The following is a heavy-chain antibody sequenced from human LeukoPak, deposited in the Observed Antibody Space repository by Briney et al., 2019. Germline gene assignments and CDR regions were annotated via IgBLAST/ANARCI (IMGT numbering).Heavy chain of an antibody. CDR2: IIPIFGTA. D-gene: IGHD3-22*01. V-gene: IGHV1-69*13. J-gene: IGHJ1*01. CDR1: GGTFSSYA. CDR3: ASRLDETYYYDSSGARYEYFQH. Sequence: SVKVSCKASGGTFSSYAISWVRQAPGQGLEWMGGIIPIFGTANYAQKFQGRVTITADESTSTAYMELSSLRSEDTAVYYCASRLDETYYYDSSGARYEYFQHWGQGTLVTVSS.